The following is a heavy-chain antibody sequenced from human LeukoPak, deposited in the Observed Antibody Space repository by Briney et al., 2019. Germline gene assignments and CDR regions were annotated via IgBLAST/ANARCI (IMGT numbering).Heavy chain of an antibody. CDR1: GFTFSNYG. Sequence: GGSLRLSCGASGFTFSNYGMSWVRQAPGKGLEWVSAISGSGGSTYYADSVKGRFTISRDNSKNTLYLQMNSLRAEDTAVYYCAKDRRGYSGYDPGPYYFDYWGQGTLVTVSS. J-gene: IGHJ4*02. V-gene: IGHV3-23*01. D-gene: IGHD5-12*01. CDR3: AKDRRGYSGYDPGPYYFDY. CDR2: ISGSGGST.